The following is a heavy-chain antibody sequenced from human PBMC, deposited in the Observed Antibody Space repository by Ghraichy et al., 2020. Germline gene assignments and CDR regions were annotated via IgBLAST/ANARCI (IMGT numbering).Heavy chain of an antibody. J-gene: IGHJ6*02. D-gene: IGHD6-6*01. CDR2: MNPNSGNT. CDR1: GYTFTSYD. CDR3: ARGATTDYSSSLPGWAYYYYYGMDV. V-gene: IGHV1-8*01. Sequence: SVKVSCKASGYTFTSYDINWVRQATGQGLEWMGWMNPNSGNTGYAQKFQGRVTMTRNTSISTAYMELSSLRSEDTAVYYCARGATTDYSSSLPGWAYYYYYGMDVWGQGTTVTVSS.